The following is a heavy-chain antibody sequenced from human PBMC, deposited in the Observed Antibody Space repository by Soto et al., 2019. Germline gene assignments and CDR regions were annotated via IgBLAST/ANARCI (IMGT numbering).Heavy chain of an antibody. J-gene: IGHJ4*02. V-gene: IGHV3-23*01. CDR3: ATPQGIQLWLSSPPFDY. CDR1: GFTFSSYA. Sequence: GGSLRLSCAASGFTFSSYAMSWVRQAPGKGLEWVSAISGSGGSTYYADSVKGRFTISRDNSKNKLYLQMNSLRAEDTAVYYCATPQGIQLWLSSPPFDYWGQGTLVTVSS. D-gene: IGHD5-18*01. CDR2: ISGSGGST.